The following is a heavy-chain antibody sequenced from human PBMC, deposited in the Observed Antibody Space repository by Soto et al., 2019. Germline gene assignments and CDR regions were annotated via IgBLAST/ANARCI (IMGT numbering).Heavy chain of an antibody. CDR3: THTLPMVRGQVLEYFQH. CDR1: GFSLSTSAVV. Sequence: QITLKESGPTLLKPTQTLTLTCTFSGFSLSTSAVVVGWIRQPPGKALEWLALIYGDDDKRYSPSLKSRLTSTKDTSKNPVVPTMTNLDPVDTATYFCTHTLPMVRGQVLEYFQHWGQGTLLTVSS. CDR2: IYGDDDK. J-gene: IGHJ1*01. V-gene: IGHV2-5*02. D-gene: IGHD3-10*01.